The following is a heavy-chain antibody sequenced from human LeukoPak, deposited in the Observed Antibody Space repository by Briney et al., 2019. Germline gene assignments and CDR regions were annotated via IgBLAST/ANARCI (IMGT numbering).Heavy chain of an antibody. V-gene: IGHV1-69*04. J-gene: IGHJ4*02. CDR1: GGTFSSYA. CDR2: IIPILGIA. CDR3: ARGLQWLVPVYFDY. Sequence: ASVKVSCKASGGTFSSYAISWVRQAPGQGLEWMGRIIPILGIANYAQKFQGRVTITADKSTSTAYMELSSLRSEDTAVYYCARGLQWLVPVYFDYWGQGTLVTVSS. D-gene: IGHD6-19*01.